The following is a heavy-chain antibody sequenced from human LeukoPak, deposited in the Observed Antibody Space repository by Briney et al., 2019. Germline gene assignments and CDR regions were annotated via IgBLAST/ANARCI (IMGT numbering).Heavy chain of an antibody. V-gene: IGHV3-23*01. J-gene: IGHJ4*02. CDR2: ISGSGGTT. CDR3: ARERGSSGGNTNGYFDY. Sequence: PGGSLRLSCAASGFTFSNYAMSWVRQAPGKRLEWVSVISGSGGTTYSADSVKGRFTISRDNSKNTLYLQMNSLRAEDTAAYYCARERGSSGGNTNGYFDYWGQGALVTVSS. CDR1: GFTFSNYA. D-gene: IGHD4-23*01.